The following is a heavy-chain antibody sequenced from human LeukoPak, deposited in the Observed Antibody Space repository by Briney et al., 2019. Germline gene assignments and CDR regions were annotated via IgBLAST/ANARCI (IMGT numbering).Heavy chain of an antibody. CDR3: AREVAAAGTYFVY. CDR1: GFTVSSNY. CDR2: IYSGGST. J-gene: IGHJ4*02. V-gene: IGHV3-66*02. Sequence: PGGSLRLSCAASGFTVSSNYMSWVRQAPGKGLEWVSVIYSGGSTYYADSVKGRFTISRDNSKNTLYLQMNSLRAEDTAVYYCAREVAAAGTYFVYWGQGTLVTVSS. D-gene: IGHD6-13*01.